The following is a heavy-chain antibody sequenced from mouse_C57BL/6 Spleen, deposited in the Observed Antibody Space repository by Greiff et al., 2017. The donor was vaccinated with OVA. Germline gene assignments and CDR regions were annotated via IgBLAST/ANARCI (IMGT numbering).Heavy chain of an antibody. CDR2: IDPSDSET. J-gene: IGHJ4*01. D-gene: IGHD1-1*01. CDR3: AREEYSGSSRYAMDY. V-gene: IGHV1-52*01. Sequence: QVQLQQSGAELVRPGSSVKLSCKASGYTFTSYWMHWVKQRPIQGLEWIGNIDPSDSETHYNQKFKDKATLTVDKSSSTAYMQLSSLKSEDSEVYYCAREEYSGSSRYAMDYWGQGTSVTVSS. CDR1: GYTFTSYW.